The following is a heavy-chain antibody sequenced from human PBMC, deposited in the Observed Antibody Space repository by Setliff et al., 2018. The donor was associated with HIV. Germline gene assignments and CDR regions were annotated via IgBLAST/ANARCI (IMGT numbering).Heavy chain of an antibody. CDR1: GFTFSSSW. Sequence: SLRLSCVTSGFTFSSSWMSWVRQAPGKGLEWVANINEDGSERYYMDSVRGRFTISRDNAENSLFLQMNSLRAEDTAIYYCALLWPFDYWGQGALVTVSS. CDR3: ALLWPFDY. J-gene: IGHJ4*02. D-gene: IGHD3-10*01. V-gene: IGHV3-7*03. CDR2: INEDGSER.